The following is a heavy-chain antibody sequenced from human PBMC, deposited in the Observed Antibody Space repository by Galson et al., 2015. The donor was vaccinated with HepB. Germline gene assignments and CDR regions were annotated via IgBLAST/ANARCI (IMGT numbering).Heavy chain of an antibody. CDR2: ISAYNGKT. CDR3: ARDYMVTTRKCVDP. CDR1: GYTFTNYG. Sequence: QSGAEVKKPGASVKVSCKASGYTFTNYGISWVRQAPGQGLEWMGWISAYNGKTNYAQKFQGRVTMTTDTSTGTAYIILRSLRSDDTAVYYCARDYMVTTRKCVDPWGQGTLVTVSS. J-gene: IGHJ5*02. D-gene: IGHD5-12*01. V-gene: IGHV1-18*01.